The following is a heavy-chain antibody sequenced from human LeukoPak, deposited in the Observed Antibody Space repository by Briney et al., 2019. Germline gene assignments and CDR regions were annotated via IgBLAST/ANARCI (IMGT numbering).Heavy chain of an antibody. CDR2: INSDGSST. Sequence: PGGSLRLSCAASGFTFSSYWMHWVRQAPGKGLVWVSRINSDGSSTYYADSVKGRFTISRDNSKNTLYLQMNSLRAEDTAVYYCSKMAPLCRGWYFWYFDLWGRGTLVTVSS. V-gene: IGHV3-74*01. J-gene: IGHJ2*01. CDR3: SKMAPLCRGWYFWYFDL. CDR1: GFTFSSYW. D-gene: IGHD6-19*01.